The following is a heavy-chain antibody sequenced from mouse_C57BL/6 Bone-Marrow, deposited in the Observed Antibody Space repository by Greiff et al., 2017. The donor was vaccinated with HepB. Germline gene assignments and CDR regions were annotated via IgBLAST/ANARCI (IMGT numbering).Heavy chain of an antibody. Sequence: EVKLVESGGGLVQPGGSLKLSCAASGFTFSDYYMYWVRQTPEKRLEWVAYISNGGGSTYYPDTVKGRFTLSRDNAKNTLYLQMSRLKSEDTAMYYCARHAPWFAYWGQGTLVTVSA. V-gene: IGHV5-12*01. J-gene: IGHJ3*01. CDR1: GFTFSDYY. CDR2: ISNGGGST. CDR3: ARHAPWFAY.